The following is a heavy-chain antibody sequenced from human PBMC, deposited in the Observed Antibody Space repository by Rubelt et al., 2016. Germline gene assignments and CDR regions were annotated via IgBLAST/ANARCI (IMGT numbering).Heavy chain of an antibody. CDR3: ARPYSSGYV. CDR1: GFTFSASA. V-gene: IGHV3-73*01. CDR2: IRSKANNYAI. J-gene: IGHJ4*02. Sequence: EVQLVVFGGGLIQPGGSLRLSCSASGFTFSASAMHWVRQASGKGLEWVGRIRSKANNYAIAYAASVRGRFTVPRDDSKNTAYLQMNSLRTEYTAVYFCARPYSSGYVWSQGTLVTVSS. D-gene: IGHD5-18*01.